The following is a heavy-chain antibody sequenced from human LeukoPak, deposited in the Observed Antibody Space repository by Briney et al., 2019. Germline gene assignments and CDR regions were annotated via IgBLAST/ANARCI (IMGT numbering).Heavy chain of an antibody. CDR2: IKQDGSEK. J-gene: IGHJ5*02. D-gene: IGHD3-10*01. CDR3: ARGWFGESTPNWFDP. V-gene: IGHV3-7*01. Sequence: GGSLRLSCAASGFTFSSYWMSWVRQAPGKGLEWVANIKQDGSEKYCVDSVKGRFTISRDNAKNSLYLQMNSLRAKDTAVYYCARGWFGESTPNWFDPWGQGTLVTVSS. CDR1: GFTFSSYW.